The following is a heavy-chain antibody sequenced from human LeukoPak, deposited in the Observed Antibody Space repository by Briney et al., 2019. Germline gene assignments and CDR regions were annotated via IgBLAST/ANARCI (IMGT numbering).Heavy chain of an antibody. CDR3: AKAEGYDILTGLDY. J-gene: IGHJ4*02. CDR1: GFTFSSYA. D-gene: IGHD3-9*01. Sequence: AGSLRLSCATSGFTFSSYAMSWVRQAPGKGLEWVSGIGASGGSTYYADSVKGRFTIPRDNSKNTLYLQMNSLRTEDTAVYYCAKAEGYDILTGLDYWGQGTLVTVSS. V-gene: IGHV3-23*01. CDR2: IGASGGST.